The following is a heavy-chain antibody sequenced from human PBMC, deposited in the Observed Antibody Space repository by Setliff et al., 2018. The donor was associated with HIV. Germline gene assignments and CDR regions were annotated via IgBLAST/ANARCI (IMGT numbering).Heavy chain of an antibody. CDR3: VGSTIAAAVYYYYYYMDV. CDR1: GGSISSSSYY. CDR2: IYYSGST. J-gene: IGHJ6*03. Sequence: LSLTCTVSGGSISSSSYYWGWIRQPPGKGLEWIGSIYYSGSTYANPSLKSRVTISVDTSKNQFSLNLSSVTAADTAVYYCVGSTIAAAVYYYYYYMDVWGKGTTVTVSS. D-gene: IGHD6-13*01. V-gene: IGHV4-39*01.